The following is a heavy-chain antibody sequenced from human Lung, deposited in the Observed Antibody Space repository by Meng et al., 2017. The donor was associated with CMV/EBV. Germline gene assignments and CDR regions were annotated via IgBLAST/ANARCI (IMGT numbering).Heavy chain of an antibody. Sequence: GESLKISCAASGFTFSTNWMDWVRQTPGKGLEWVANINPDGSEKYYVGSVEGRFTISRDNGKNLLSLEMISLRAEDTGVYYCSRTLDHWGQGTLVTVSS. V-gene: IGHV3-7*01. CDR1: GFTFSTNW. CDR3: SRTLDH. J-gene: IGHJ5*02. CDR2: INPDGSEK.